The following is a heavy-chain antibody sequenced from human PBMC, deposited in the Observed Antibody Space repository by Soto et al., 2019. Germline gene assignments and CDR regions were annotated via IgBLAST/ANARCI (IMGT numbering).Heavy chain of an antibody. D-gene: IGHD3-10*01. CDR1: GGSISSGGYY. CDR3: ARESAGSGKNNWFDP. V-gene: IGHV4-31*03. Sequence: TLSLTCTVSGGSISSGGYYWSWIRQHPGKGLEWIGYIYYSGSTYYNPSLKSRVTISVDTSKNQFSLKLSSVTAADTAVYYCARESAGSGKNNWFDPWGQGTLVTVSS. CDR2: IYYSGST. J-gene: IGHJ5*02.